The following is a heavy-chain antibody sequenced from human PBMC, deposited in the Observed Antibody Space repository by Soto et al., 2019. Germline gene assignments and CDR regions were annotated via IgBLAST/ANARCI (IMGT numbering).Heavy chain of an antibody. J-gene: IGHJ5*02. D-gene: IGHD2-21*02. V-gene: IGHV3-30-3*01. CDR1: GFTFSSYA. Sequence: GGSLRLSCAASGFTFSSYAMHWVRQAPGKGLEWVAVISYDGSNKYYADSVKGRFTISRDNSKNTLYLQMNSLRAEDTAVYYCAKVRAYCGGDCVWSPNWFDPWGQGTLVTVSS. CDR2: ISYDGSNK. CDR3: AKVRAYCGGDCVWSPNWFDP.